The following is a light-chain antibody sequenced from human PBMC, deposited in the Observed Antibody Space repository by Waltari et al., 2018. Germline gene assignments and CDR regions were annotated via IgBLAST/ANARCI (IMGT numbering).Light chain of an antibody. CDR2: DAS. J-gene: IGKJ5*01. V-gene: IGKV3-11*01. Sequence: EIVLTQSPATLSLSPGERATLSCRASQSVSSYVAWYQQKPGQAPRLLIQDASNRATGITARFSGSGSGTDFTLTISSLEPEDFAVYYCQQRSNWPPKITFGQGTRLEIK. CDR1: QSVSSY. CDR3: QQRSNWPPKIT.